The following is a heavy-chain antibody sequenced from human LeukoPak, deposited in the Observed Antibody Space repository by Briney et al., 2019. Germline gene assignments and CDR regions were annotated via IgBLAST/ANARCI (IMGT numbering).Heavy chain of an antibody. V-gene: IGHV4-34*01. CDR1: GGSFSGYY. Sequence: PSETLSLTCAVYGGSFSGYYWGWTRQPPGKGLEWIGSIYYSGSTYYNPSLKSRVTISVDTSKNQFSLKLSSVTAADTAVYYCARAFLKDYGDYEDYWGQGTLVTVSS. D-gene: IGHD4-17*01. J-gene: IGHJ4*02. CDR3: ARAFLKDYGDYEDY. CDR2: IYYSGST.